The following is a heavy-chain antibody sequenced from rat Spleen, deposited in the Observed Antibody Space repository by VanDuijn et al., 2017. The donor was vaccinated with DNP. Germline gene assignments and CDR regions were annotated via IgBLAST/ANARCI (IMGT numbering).Heavy chain of an antibody. V-gene: IGHV2-72*01. J-gene: IGHJ3*01. CDR1: GFSLTSNG. CDR2: IWAGGST. D-gene: IGHD3-1*01. CDR3: VRHVDPGWFPF. Sequence: QVQLEESGPGLMQPSETLSLTCAVSGFSLTSNGVGWVRQPLGKALVWMGTIWAGGSTNYNSAVQSRLSISRDTSKSQVFLKMNSLQPEDTGTYYCVRHVDPGWFPFWGQGTLATVSS.